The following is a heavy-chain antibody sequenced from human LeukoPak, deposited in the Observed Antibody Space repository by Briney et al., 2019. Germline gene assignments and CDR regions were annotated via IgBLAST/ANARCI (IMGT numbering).Heavy chain of an antibody. CDR2: ISYDRSNK. D-gene: IGHD2-2*01. CDR1: GFTFSSYA. CDR3: AGGYCSSTSCYANGPIDY. J-gene: IGHJ4*02. Sequence: GGSLRLSCAASGFTFSSYAMHWVRQAPGKGLEWVAVISYDRSNKYYADSVKGRFTISRDNSKNTLYLQMNSLRAEDTAVYYCAGGYCSSTSCYANGPIDYWGQGTLVTVSS. V-gene: IGHV3-30*04.